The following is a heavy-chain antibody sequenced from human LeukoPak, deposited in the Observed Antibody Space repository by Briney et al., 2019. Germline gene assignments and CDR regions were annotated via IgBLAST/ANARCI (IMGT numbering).Heavy chain of an antibody. J-gene: IGHJ4*02. D-gene: IGHD3-22*01. CDR3: ARVLYYYDSSGYPLGY. CDR1: GYTFTRYG. CDR2: ISAYSGNT. Sequence: ASVKVSCKASGYTFTRYGISWVRQAPGQGLEWMGWISAYSGNTGYAQKFQGRVTMTRNTSISTAYMELSSLRSEDTAVYYCARVLYYYDSSGYPLGYWGQGTLVTVSS. V-gene: IGHV1-8*01.